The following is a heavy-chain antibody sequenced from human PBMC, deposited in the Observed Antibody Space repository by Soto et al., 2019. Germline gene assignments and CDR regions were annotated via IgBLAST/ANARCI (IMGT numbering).Heavy chain of an antibody. CDR3: APQGVGATGYLY. Sequence: PGGSLRLSCVVSGFTLSDYSMNWVRQAPGKGLEWVSYISDRGSRIYYADSVKGRFTISRDSAKNSLYLQMNSLRAEDTAVYHCAPQGVGATGYLYWGQGTLVTVSS. CDR1: GFTLSDYS. CDR2: ISDRGSRI. D-gene: IGHD1-26*01. J-gene: IGHJ4*02. V-gene: IGHV3-48*01.